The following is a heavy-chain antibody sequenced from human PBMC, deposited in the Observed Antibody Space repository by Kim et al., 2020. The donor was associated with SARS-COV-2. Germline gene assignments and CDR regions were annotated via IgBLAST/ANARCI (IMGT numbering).Heavy chain of an antibody. Sequence: NYNPSLKSRVTISGDTSKNQFSLKLSSVTAADTAVYYCAGSTSGRADFDYWGQGTLVTVSS. J-gene: IGHJ4*02. V-gene: IGHV4-34*01. D-gene: IGHD7-27*01. CDR3: AGSTSGRADFDY.